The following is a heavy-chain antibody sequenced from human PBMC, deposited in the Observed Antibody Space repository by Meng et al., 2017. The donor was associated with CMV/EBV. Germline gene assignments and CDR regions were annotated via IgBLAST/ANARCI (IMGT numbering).Heavy chain of an antibody. D-gene: IGHD3-10*01. Sequence: SETLSLTCTVPGGSISSYYWSWIRQPPGKGLEWIGYIYYIGSTNYNPSLKSRVAISVDTSKNQFSLKLSSVTAADTAVYYCASDRRVRGVIGYYYYGMDVWGQGTTVTVSS. J-gene: IGHJ6*02. CDR2: IYYIGST. V-gene: IGHV4-59*01. CDR3: ASDRRVRGVIGYYYYGMDV. CDR1: GGSISSYY.